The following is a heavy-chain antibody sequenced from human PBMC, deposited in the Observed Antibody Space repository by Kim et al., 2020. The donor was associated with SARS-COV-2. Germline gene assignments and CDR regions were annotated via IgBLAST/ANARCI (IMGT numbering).Heavy chain of an antibody. D-gene: IGHD3-3*01. CDR2: IYYSGST. V-gene: IGHV4-31*03. CDR1: GGSISSGGYY. J-gene: IGHJ6*02. Sequence: SETLSLTCTVSGGSISSGGYYWSWIRQHPGKGLEWIGYIYYSGSTYYNPSLKSRVTISVDTSKNQFSLKLSSVTAADTAVYYCARSYTTRYYDFWSGSVNGMDVWGQGTTVTVSS. CDR3: ARSYTTRYYDFWSGSVNGMDV.